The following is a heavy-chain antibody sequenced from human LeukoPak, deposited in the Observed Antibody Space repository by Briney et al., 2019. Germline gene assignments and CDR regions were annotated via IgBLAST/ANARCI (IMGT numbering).Heavy chain of an antibody. J-gene: IGHJ5*02. V-gene: IGHV3-7*01. D-gene: IGHD2-15*01. Sequence: PGGSLRLSCAASGFTFDDYGMSWVRQAPGKGLEWVADIKPDGSEGYYVDSVKGRFTIPRDNAKNSLYLQVNSLRAEDTAVYSCARDSKLRSGGLFDPWGQGTLVTVSS. CDR3: ARDSKLRSGGLFDP. CDR1: GFTFDDYG. CDR2: IKPDGSEG.